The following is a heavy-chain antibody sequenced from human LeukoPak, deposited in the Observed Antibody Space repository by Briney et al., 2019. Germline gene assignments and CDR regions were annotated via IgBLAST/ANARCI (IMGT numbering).Heavy chain of an antibody. V-gene: IGHV3-11*01. J-gene: IGHJ3*02. CDR3: ASHMVRGVIIPDAFDI. CDR2: ISSSGSTI. D-gene: IGHD3-10*01. Sequence: GGSLRLSCAASGFTFSDYYMSWIRQAPGKGLEWVSYISSSGSTIYYADSVKGRFTISRDNAKNSLYLQMNSLRAEDTAVYYCASHMVRGVIIPDAFDIWGQGTMVTVSS. CDR1: GFTFSDYY.